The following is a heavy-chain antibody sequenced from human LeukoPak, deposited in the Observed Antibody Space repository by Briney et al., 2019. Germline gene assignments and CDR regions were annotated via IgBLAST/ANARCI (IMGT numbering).Heavy chain of an antibody. CDR1: GFTFSSYA. J-gene: IGHJ5*02. CDR2: ITGSGASA. Sequence: PGGSLRLSCAASGFTFSSYAMSWVRQAPGKGLEWVSAITGSGASAYYADSVKGRFTISRDNSKKTLYLQMNNLRPEDTAVYYCAREGYHNSGGSQSWYTAAWGQGTLVIVSS. D-gene: IGHD3-22*01. V-gene: IGHV3-23*01. CDR3: AREGYHNSGGSQSWYTAA.